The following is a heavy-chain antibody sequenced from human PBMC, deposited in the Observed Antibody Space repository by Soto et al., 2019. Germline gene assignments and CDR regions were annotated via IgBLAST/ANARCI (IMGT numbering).Heavy chain of an antibody. D-gene: IGHD2-2*01. V-gene: IGHV3-48*03. CDR2: ISSSGSPV. CDR1: GFTFSSYE. Sequence: PGWSLRLSCEASGFTFSSYEMNWVRHAPGKGLEWVSSISSSGSPVNYADSVKDRFTISRDNAKNSMYLQMNSLRAEDTAVYYCVRYWGVYCSTNRCYSHWFDPWGQRTLVTVSS. CDR3: VRYWGVYCSTNRCYSHWFDP. J-gene: IGHJ5*02.